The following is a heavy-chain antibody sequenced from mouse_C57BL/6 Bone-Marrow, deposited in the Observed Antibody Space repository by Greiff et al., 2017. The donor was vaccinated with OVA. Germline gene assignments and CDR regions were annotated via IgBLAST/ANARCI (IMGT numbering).Heavy chain of an antibody. CDR1: GFTFSSYT. CDR3: ATSYDYDGLGYAMDY. Sequence: EVKLMESGGGLVKPGGSLKLSCAASGFTFSSYTMSWVRQTPEKRLEWVATISGGGGNTYYPDSVKGRFTISRDNAKNTLYLQMSSLRSEDTALYYCATSYDYDGLGYAMDYWGQGTSVTVSS. J-gene: IGHJ4*01. V-gene: IGHV5-9*01. CDR2: ISGGGGNT. D-gene: IGHD2-4*01.